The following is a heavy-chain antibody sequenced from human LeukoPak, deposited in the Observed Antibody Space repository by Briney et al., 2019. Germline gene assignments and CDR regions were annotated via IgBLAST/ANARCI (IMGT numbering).Heavy chain of an antibody. CDR3: ARGGGRLGELSFDY. V-gene: IGHV7-4-1*02. D-gene: IGHD3-16*02. CDR2: INTNTGNP. Sequence: ASVKVSCKASGYTFTSYAMNWVRQAPGQVREWMGWINTNTGNPTYAQGFTGRFVFSLDTSVSTAYLQISSLKAEDTAVYYCARGGGRLGELSFDYWGQGTLVTVSS. J-gene: IGHJ4*02. CDR1: GYTFTSYA.